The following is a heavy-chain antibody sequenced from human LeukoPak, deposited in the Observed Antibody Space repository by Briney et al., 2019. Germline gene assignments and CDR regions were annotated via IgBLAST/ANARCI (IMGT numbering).Heavy chain of an antibody. CDR3: ARGKVELRLEYYYYYYYMDV. J-gene: IGHJ6*03. CDR2: IHYSGST. Sequence: SETLSLTCTVSGDSISNHYWSWIRQPPGKGLEWIGYIHYSGSTKYNPSLKSRVTISLDSSKTQFSLKLSSVTAADTAVYYCARGKVELRLEYYYYYYYMDVWGKGTTVTVSS. CDR1: GDSISNHY. D-gene: IGHD1-7*01. V-gene: IGHV4-59*08.